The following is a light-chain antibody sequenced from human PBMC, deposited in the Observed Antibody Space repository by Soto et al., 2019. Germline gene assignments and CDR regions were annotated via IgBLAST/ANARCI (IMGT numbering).Light chain of an antibody. V-gene: IGLV1-47*01. CDR3: AAWDDSLSGYV. Sequence: QAVVTQPPSASGTPGQRVTISCSGSSSNIGTNYIYWYQQVPGTAPKLLIYRDNQRPSGVPDRFSGSKSDTSASLAISGLRSEDEADYYCAAWDDSLSGYVFGTGTKVTVL. CDR1: SSNIGTNY. J-gene: IGLJ1*01. CDR2: RDN.